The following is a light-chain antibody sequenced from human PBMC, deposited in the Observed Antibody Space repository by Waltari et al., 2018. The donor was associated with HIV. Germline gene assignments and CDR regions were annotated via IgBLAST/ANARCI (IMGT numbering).Light chain of an antibody. CDR1: QSVSSY. Sequence: EIVLTQSPATLSLSPGERATPSCRASQSVSSYLAWYQQKPGQAPRLLIYDASNRATGIPARFSGSGSGTDSILTISSLEPEDFAVYYCQQRTNWPLTFGGGTKVEIK. CDR2: DAS. J-gene: IGKJ4*01. V-gene: IGKV3-11*01. CDR3: QQRTNWPLT.